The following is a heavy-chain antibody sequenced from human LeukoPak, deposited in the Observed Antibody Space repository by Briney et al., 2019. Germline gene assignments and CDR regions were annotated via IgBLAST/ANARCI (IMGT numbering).Heavy chain of an antibody. J-gene: IGHJ4*02. CDR2: VYYSGGA. CDR1: GGSVSSHY. D-gene: IGHD4-23*01. Sequence: SETLSLTCTVSGGSVSSHYWSWIRQPPGEGLEWIGYVYYSGGANYNPSLKSRVTISVDTSTNQCSLKLSSLIAADTAVYYCAKLKTSDYWGQGTLVTVSS. CDR3: AKLKTSDY. V-gene: IGHV4-59*02.